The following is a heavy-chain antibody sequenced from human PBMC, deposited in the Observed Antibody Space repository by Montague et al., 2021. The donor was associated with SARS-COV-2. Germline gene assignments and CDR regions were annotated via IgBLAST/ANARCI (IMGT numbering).Heavy chain of an antibody. CDR2: IYQTGYT. V-gene: IGHV4-4*02. Sequence: SETLSLTCDVSGGAMSSGQWWSWVRQPPGKGLEWIGEIYQTGYTNYNPSLRSRVTISVDKSRNQFSLKMTSMTAADTAVYYCATNYGSGTFPGWFDPWGQGTPVTVSS. CDR3: ATNYGSGTFPGWFDP. CDR1: GGAMSSGQW. J-gene: IGHJ5*02. D-gene: IGHD3-10*01.